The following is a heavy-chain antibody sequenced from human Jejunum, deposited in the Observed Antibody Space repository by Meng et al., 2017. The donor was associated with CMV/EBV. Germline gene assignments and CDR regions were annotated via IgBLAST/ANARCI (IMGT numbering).Heavy chain of an antibody. CDR2: ISNRASAI. V-gene: IGHV3-48*03. J-gene: IGHJ4*02. CDR3: ARDTAPVPF. D-gene: IGHD5-18*01. CDR1: FIFSNYE. Sequence: FIFSNYEMNWVRQAPGKGLEWISFISNRASAIYYADSVKGRFTVSRDNAKNSLFLQMDNLRVEDTAVYYCARDTAPVPFWGQGTLVTVSS.